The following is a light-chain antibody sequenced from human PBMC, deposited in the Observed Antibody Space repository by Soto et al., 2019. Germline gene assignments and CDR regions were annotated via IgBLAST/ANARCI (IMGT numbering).Light chain of an antibody. CDR2: VAS. CDR3: KDYNSYSEE. CDR1: HGIRND. V-gene: IGKV1-17*01. J-gene: IGKJ1*01. Sequence: DIQMTQSPSSLSASVGDRVTITCRSSHGIRNDLSLYQHTPGEAPKRLVYVASSLDGGVRARLSGRGSGTEITVTMRSMQPEDFATYYCKDYNSYSEEFGQGTKVDIK.